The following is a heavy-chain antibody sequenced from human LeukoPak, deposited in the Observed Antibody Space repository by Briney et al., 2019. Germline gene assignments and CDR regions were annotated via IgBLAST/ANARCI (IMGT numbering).Heavy chain of an antibody. CDR2: INPNSGGT. J-gene: IGHJ3*02. D-gene: IGHD1-26*01. V-gene: IGHV1-2*02. CDR1: GYTFTGYY. CDR3: ARREWELLRRSGAFDI. Sequence: ASVKVSCKASGYTFTGYYMHWVRQAPGQGLEWMGWINPNSGGTNYAQKFQGRVTMTRDTSISTAYMELSRLRSDDTAVYYCARREWELLRRSGAFDIWGQGTMVTVSS.